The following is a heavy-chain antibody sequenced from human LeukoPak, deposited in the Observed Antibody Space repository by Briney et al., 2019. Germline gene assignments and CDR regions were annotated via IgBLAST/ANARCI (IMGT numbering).Heavy chain of an antibody. J-gene: IGHJ4*02. V-gene: IGHV4-39*01. CDR1: GGSISSSSYY. CDR3: ARRRPEGGYYPGFFDY. CDR2: IYYSGST. Sequence: SETLSLTCTVSGGSISSSSYYWGWIRQPPGKGLEWIGCIYYSGSTYYNPSLKSRVTISVDTSKNQFSLKLSSVTAADTAVYYCARRRPEGGYYPGFFDYWGQGTLVTVSS. D-gene: IGHD3-22*01.